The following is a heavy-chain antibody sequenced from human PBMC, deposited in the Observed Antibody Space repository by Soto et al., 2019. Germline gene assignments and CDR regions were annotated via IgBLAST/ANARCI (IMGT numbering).Heavy chain of an antibody. Sequence: QVQLVQSGAELKKPGSSVKVSCSASGVTFSSYAFTWVRQAPGQGLEWMGNIIPVFRTSNYAQGFQGRLTISADESTNTIEMELSSLRSEDPAVYFCAKDGSWDGGGGESWGQGTLVIVSS. V-gene: IGHV1-69*18. J-gene: IGHJ4*02. CDR2: IIPVFRTS. CDR3: AKDGSWDGGGGES. D-gene: IGHD3-16*01. CDR1: GVTFSSYA.